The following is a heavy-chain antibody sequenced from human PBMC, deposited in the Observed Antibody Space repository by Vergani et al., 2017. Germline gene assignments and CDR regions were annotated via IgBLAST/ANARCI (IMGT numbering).Heavy chain of an antibody. Sequence: QLQLQESGPGLVKPSETLSLTCTVSGGSISSSSYYWGWIRQPPGKGLEWIGSIYYSGSTYYNPSLKSRVTISVDTSKNQFSLKLSSVTAADTAVYYCARGRRCYDFWSGYYSFDYWGQGTLVTVSS. D-gene: IGHD3-3*01. J-gene: IGHJ4*02. CDR1: GGSISSSSYY. V-gene: IGHV4-39*07. CDR3: ARGRRCYDFWSGYYSFDY. CDR2: IYYSGST.